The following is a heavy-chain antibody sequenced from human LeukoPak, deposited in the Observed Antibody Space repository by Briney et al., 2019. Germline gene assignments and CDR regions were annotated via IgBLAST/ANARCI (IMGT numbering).Heavy chain of an antibody. Sequence: GGSLRLSCAASGVTFKRYAMSWVRQAPGKGLEWVSGISGSGNSTYYADSVKGRFTISRDNSKNTLYVQMNSLRVDDAAVYHCARGPYCSGGTCFSLGEFDPWGQGTLVTVSS. CDR1: GVTFKRYA. D-gene: IGHD2-15*01. CDR3: ARGPYCSGGTCFSLGEFDP. CDR2: ISGSGNST. V-gene: IGHV3-23*01. J-gene: IGHJ5*02.